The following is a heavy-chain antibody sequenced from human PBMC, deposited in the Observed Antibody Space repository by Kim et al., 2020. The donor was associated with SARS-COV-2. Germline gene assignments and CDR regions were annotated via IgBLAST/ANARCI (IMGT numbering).Heavy chain of an antibody. CDR2: IYYSGST. Sequence: SETLSLTCTVSGGSISSSSYYWGWIRQPPGKGLEWIGSIYYSGSTYYNPSLKSRVTISVDTSKNQFSLKLSSVTAADTAVYYCARLADSGYDLGYYYYGMDVWGQGTTVTVSS. CDR3: ARLADSGYDLGYYYYGMDV. CDR1: GGSISSSSYY. D-gene: IGHD5-12*01. J-gene: IGHJ6*02. V-gene: IGHV4-39*01.